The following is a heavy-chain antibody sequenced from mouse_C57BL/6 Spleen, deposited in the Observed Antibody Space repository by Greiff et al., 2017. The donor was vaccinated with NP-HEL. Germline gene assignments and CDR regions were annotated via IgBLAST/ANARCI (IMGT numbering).Heavy chain of an antibody. V-gene: IGHV1-80*01. J-gene: IGHJ2*01. CDR1: GYAFSSYW. CDR3: ARSERGPDY. CDR2: IYPGDGDT. Sequence: VLLVESGAELVKPGASVKISCKASGYAFSSYWMNWVKQRPGTGLEWIGQIYPGDGDTNYNGKFKGKATLTADKSSSTAYMQLSSLPSEDSAVYFCARSERGPDYWGKGTTLTVSS.